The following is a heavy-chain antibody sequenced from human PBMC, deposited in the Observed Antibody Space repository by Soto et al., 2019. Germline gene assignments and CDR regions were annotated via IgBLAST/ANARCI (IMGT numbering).Heavy chain of an antibody. CDR2: IWYDGSNK. J-gene: IGHJ4*02. CDR1: GFTFSSYG. D-gene: IGHD3-16*02. V-gene: IGHV3-33*01. CDR3: ARDIVSSPPRVGNY. Sequence: QVQLVESGGGVVQPGRSLRLSCAASGFTFSSYGMHWVRQAPGKGLEWVAVIWYDGSNKYYADSVKGRFTISRDNSKNTLYLQMNSLRAEDTAVYYCARDIVSSPPRVGNYWGQGSLVTVSS.